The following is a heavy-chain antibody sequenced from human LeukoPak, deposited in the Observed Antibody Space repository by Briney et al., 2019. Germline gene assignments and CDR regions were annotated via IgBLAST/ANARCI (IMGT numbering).Heavy chain of an antibody. J-gene: IGHJ6*03. CDR2: MNPNSGNT. V-gene: IGHV1-8*03. CDR3: ARKWYYYGSGSYPRPDHYYMDV. CDR1: GYTFTSYD. Sequence: VKVSCKASGYTFTSYDINWVRQATGQGLEWTGWMNPNSGNTGYAQKFQGRVTITRNTSISTAYMELSSLRSEDTAVYYCARKWYYYGSGSYPRPDHYYMDVWGKGTTVTVSS. D-gene: IGHD3-10*01.